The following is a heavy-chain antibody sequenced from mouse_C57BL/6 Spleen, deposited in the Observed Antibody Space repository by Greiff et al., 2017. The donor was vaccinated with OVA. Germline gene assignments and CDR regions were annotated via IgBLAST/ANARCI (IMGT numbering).Heavy chain of an antibody. CDR3: ARTAQATGYYAMDY. J-gene: IGHJ4*01. Sequence: QVQLQQSGAELVKPGASVKISCKASGYAFSSYWMNWVKQRPGKGLEWIGQIYPGDGDTNYNGKLKGKATLTADKSSSTAYMQLSSLTSEDSAVYFCARTAQATGYYAMDYWGQGTSVTVSS. CDR2: IYPGDGDT. CDR1: GYAFSSYW. V-gene: IGHV1-80*01. D-gene: IGHD3-2*02.